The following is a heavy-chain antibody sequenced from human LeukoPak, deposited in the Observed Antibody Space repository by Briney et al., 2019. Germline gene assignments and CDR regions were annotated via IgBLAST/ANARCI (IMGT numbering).Heavy chain of an antibody. CDR2: IYPGDSDT. CDR1: GYSFTSYW. CDR3: ARGRSSGYYYSSFNY. D-gene: IGHD3-22*01. J-gene: IGHJ4*02. V-gene: IGHV5-51*01. Sequence: PGESLKISCKGSGYSFTSYWIGWVRQMPGKGLEWMGIIYPGDSDTRYSPSFQGQVTISADKSISTAYLQWSSLKSSDTAMYYWARGRSSGYYYSSFNYWGQGTLVTVSS.